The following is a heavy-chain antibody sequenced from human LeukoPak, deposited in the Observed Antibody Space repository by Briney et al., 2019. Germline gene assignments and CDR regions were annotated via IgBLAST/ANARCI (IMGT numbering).Heavy chain of an antibody. CDR2: IKQDGSEK. D-gene: IGHD6-19*01. CDR1: GFTFSSYW. CDR3: ARDRVRQWLVRDYYYYMDV. V-gene: IGHV3-7*01. J-gene: IGHJ6*03. Sequence: PGGSLRLSCAASGFTFSSYWMSWVRQAPGKGLEWVANIKQDGSEKYYVDSVKGRFTISRDDAKNSLYLQMNSLRAEDTAVYYCARDRVRQWLVRDYYYYMDVWGKGTTVTVSS.